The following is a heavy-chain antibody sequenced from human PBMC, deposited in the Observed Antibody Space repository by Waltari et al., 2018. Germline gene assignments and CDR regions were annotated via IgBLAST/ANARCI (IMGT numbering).Heavy chain of an antibody. V-gene: IGHV3-33*01. CDR2: IWYDGSNK. CDR3: ARGGEYERFSPQGP. D-gene: IGHD3-10*01. Sequence: QVQLVESGGGVVQPGRSLRLSCAASGFTFSSYGMHWVRQAPGKGLEWVAVIWYDGSNKYYADSVKGRFTISRDNSKNTLYLQRNSLRAEDTAVYYCARGGEYERFSPQGPWGQGTLVTVSS. CDR1: GFTFSSYG. J-gene: IGHJ5*02.